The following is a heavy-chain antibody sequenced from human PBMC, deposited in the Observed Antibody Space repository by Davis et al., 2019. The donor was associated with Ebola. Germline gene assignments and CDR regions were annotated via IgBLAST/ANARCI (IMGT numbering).Heavy chain of an antibody. CDR3: ARDPIISLIVPSYGMDV. D-gene: IGHD3-16*02. CDR1: GFTFSSYS. CDR2: IRQDGSEE. J-gene: IGHJ6*02. Sequence: GESLKISCAASGFTFSSYSMNWVRQAPGKGLEWLANIRQDGSEEFYVDSVKGRFTISRDNAKNSLFLQMNSLRAEDTAVYYCARDPIISLIVPSYGMDVWGPGTTVTVSS. V-gene: IGHV3-7*01.